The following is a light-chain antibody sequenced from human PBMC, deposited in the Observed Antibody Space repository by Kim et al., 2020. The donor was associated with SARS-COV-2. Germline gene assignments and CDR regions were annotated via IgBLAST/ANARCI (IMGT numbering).Light chain of an antibody. J-gene: IGLJ1*01. CDR2: QDS. CDR1: KLGDKY. CDR3: QAWDSSTLYV. V-gene: IGLV3-1*01. Sequence: SYELTQPPSVSVSPGQTASITCSVDKLGDKYACWYQQKPGQSPVLVIYQDSKRPSGIPERFSGSNSGNTATLTISGTQAMDEADYYCQAWDSSTLYVFGT.